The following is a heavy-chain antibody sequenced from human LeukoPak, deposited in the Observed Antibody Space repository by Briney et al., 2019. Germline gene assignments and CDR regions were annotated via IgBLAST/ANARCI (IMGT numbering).Heavy chain of an antibody. D-gene: IGHD3-9*01. V-gene: IGHV3-33*01. Sequence: GRSLRLSCAASGFTFSSYGMHWVRQAPGKGLEWVAVIWYDGGNKYYADSVKGRFTISRDNSKNTLYLQMNSLRAEDTAVYYCARGLYDILTGYYSTPFAYWGQGTLVTVSS. CDR1: GFTFSSYG. J-gene: IGHJ4*02. CDR2: IWYDGGNK. CDR3: ARGLYDILTGYYSTPFAY.